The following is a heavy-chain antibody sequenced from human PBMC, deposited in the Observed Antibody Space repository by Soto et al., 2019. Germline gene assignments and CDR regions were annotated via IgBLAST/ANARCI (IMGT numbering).Heavy chain of an antibody. CDR3: ARGPGGPDGPGDY. V-gene: IGHV1-3*01. CDR2: INAGNGNT. CDR1: GYTFTSDA. J-gene: IGHJ4*02. D-gene: IGHD2-15*01. Sequence: QVQLVQSGAEVKKPGASVKVSCKASGYTFTSDAMHWVRQAPGQRLEWMGWINAGNGNTKYSQKFQGRVTITRDTSASTAYMELSSLRSEDTAVYYCARGPGGPDGPGDYWGQGTLVTVSS.